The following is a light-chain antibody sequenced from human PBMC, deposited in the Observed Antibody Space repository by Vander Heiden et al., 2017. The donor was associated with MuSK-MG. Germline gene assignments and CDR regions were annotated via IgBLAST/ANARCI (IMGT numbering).Light chain of an antibody. J-gene: IGKJ2*01. CDR2: AAS. V-gene: IGKV1-39*01. Sequence: DIQMTQSPSSLSASVGDRVTITCRASQNIYNYLNWYQQKPGKAPNLLIYAASSLQSGVPSNFSGSGSGTVFTLTISRLQPEDFATYYCQQSDINPVTFGPGTKVEIK. CDR1: QNIYNY. CDR3: QQSDINPVT.